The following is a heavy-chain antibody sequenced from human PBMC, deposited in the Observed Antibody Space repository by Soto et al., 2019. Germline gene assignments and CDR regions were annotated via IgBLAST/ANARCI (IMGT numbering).Heavy chain of an antibody. CDR3: VRDAHRGGDFDY. J-gene: IGHJ4*02. V-gene: IGHV3-7*01. D-gene: IGHD3-10*01. CDR1: GFTFSSYW. CDR2: IKPDGSEK. Sequence: EVQLVESGGGLVQPGGSLRLSCAASGFTFSSYWMVWVRQAPGKGLEWVANIKPDGSEKYYGDSVKGRLTISRDNARKSLYLQMNSLRAEDTAVYYCVRDAHRGGDFDYWGQGTLVTVSS.